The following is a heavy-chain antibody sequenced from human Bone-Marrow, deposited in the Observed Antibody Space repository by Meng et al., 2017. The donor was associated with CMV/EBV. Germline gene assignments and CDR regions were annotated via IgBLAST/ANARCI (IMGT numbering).Heavy chain of an antibody. J-gene: IGHJ6*01. CDR2: IYPGDSDT. D-gene: IGHD1-26*01. Sequence: GGSLRLSCKGSGYSFTSYWIGWVRQMPGKGLEWMGIIYPGDSDTRYSPSFKGQVTISADKSISTAYRQWSSLKASDTAIYYCARREGSYHGMDVWGQGTTVTVSS. CDR1: GYSFTSYW. CDR3: ARREGSYHGMDV. V-gene: IGHV5-51*01.